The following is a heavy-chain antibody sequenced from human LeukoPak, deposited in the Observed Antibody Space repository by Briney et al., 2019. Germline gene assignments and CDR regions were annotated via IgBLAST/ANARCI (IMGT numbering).Heavy chain of an antibody. Sequence: SETLSLTCTVSGGSISSYYWSWIRQPPGKGLEWIGYIYYSGSTNYNPSLKSRVTISVDTSKNQFSLKLSSVTAADTAVYYCARDRTDILTGYFDYWGQGTLVTASS. CDR3: ARDRTDILTGYFDY. D-gene: IGHD3-9*01. J-gene: IGHJ4*02. V-gene: IGHV4-59*01. CDR2: IYYSGST. CDR1: GGSISSYY.